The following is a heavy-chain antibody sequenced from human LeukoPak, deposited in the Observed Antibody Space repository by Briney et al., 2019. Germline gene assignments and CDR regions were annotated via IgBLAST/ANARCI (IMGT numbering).Heavy chain of an antibody. CDR3: ARDRDYYGSGGYNWFDP. D-gene: IGHD3-10*01. V-gene: IGHV3-74*01. Sequence: GGSLRLSCAASGFTFSSYWMHWVRQAPGKGLVWVSRINSDGSSTSYADSVKGRFTISRDNAKNTLYLQMNSLRAEDTAVYYCARDRDYYGSGGYNWFDPWGQGTLVTVSS. J-gene: IGHJ5*02. CDR1: GFTFSSYW. CDR2: INSDGSST.